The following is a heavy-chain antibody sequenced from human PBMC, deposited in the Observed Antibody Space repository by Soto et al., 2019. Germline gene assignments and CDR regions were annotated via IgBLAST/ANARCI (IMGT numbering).Heavy chain of an antibody. CDR1: GFTFRSYV. CDR2: TSYDGSDK. Sequence: QVQLVESGGGVVQPGSSLRVSCVGSGFTFRSYVIHGVRQDPGKGLEWVALTSYDGSDKYYDDSVRGRFTISRDNSRNTVDLQMDSLRLEDTALYYCARWGTTGGLDVWGQGTLVSVS. J-gene: IGHJ1*01. CDR3: ARWGTTGGLDV. D-gene: IGHD3-16*01. V-gene: IGHV3-33*05.